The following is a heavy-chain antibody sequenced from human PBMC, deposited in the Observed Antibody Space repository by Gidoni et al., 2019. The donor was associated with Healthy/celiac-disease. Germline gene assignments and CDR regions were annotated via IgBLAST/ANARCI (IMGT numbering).Heavy chain of an antibody. D-gene: IGHD2-21*01. CDR1: GFTFISYS. J-gene: IGHJ6*03. V-gene: IGHV3-48*01. CDR3: AREGAYCGGDCHYYYYYMDV. Sequence: EVQLVESGGGLVQPGGSLRLSCAASGFTFISYSMNWVRQAPGKGLEWVSYISSSSSTIYYADSVKGRFTISRDNAKNSLYLQMNSLRAEDTAVYYCAREGAYCGGDCHYYYYYMDVWGKGTTVTVSS. CDR2: ISSSSSTI.